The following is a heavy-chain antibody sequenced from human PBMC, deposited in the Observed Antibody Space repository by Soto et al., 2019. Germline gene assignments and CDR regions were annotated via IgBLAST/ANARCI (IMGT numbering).Heavy chain of an antibody. Sequence: QLQLQESGPGLVKPSETLSLTCTVSGGSISSSSYYWGWLRQPPGNGLEWIGSIYYSGSTYYNPYLKSRVTISVHTSKNQFSLKLSSVTAADTAVYYCASTRLKGLLYFDDWGQGTLVTVSS. D-gene: IGHD3-3*01. CDR1: GGSISSSSYY. CDR3: ASTRLKGLLYFDD. V-gene: IGHV4-39*01. J-gene: IGHJ4*02. CDR2: IYYSGST.